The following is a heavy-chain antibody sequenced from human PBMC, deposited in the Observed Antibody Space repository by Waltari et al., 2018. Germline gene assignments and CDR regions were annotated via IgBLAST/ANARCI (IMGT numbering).Heavy chain of an antibody. Sequence: QVQLVESGGGVVQPGRSLRLSCAASGFTFSSYGMHWVRQAPGKGLGWVAVIWDGGGNQSYADSVRGRFTISRDNSKNTLYLQMNSLRAEDTAMYYGAKNSRRGVIITCVDYWGQGTLVTVSS. V-gene: IGHV3-33*08. CDR2: IWDGGGNQ. J-gene: IGHJ4*02. CDR1: GFTFSSYG. CDR3: AKNSRRGVIITCVDY. D-gene: IGHD3-10*01.